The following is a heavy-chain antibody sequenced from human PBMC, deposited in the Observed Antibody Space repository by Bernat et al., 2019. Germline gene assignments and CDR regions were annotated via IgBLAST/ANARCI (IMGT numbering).Heavy chain of an antibody. CDR3: ASLGRHCSSTSCLLRFDY. CDR1: GGTFSSYA. Sequence: QVQLVQSGAEVKKPGSSVKVSCKASGGTFSSYAISWVRQAPGQGLEWMGRSIPILGIANYAQKFQGRVTISANTATGTAYMGLRSLRSEDTAVYYCASLGRHCSSTSCLLRFDYWGQGPLVTVSS. J-gene: IGHJ4*02. V-gene: IGHV1-69*04. CDR2: SIPILGIA. D-gene: IGHD2-2*01.